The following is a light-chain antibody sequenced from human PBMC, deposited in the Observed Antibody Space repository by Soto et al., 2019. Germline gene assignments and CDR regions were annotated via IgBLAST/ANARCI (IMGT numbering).Light chain of an antibody. J-gene: IGLJ2*01. CDR1: SSDVGSHNY. V-gene: IGLV2-23*03. CDR2: EGS. Sequence: QSALTQPASVSGSPGQSVTISCTGTSSDVGSHNYDSWYQQHPGEAPKVMIYEGSKRPSGVSHRFSGSKSGNTASLTISGLQADDEADYFRSSYAGSGTVVFGGGTKLTVL. CDR3: SSYAGSGTVV.